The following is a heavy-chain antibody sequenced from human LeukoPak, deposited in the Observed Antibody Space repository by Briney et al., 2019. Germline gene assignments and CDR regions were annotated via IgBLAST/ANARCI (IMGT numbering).Heavy chain of an antibody. V-gene: IGHV1-69*04. CDR3: ARGYSGSYKGNFDY. CDR2: IIPILGIA. CDR1: GGTFSSYA. J-gene: IGHJ4*02. Sequence: SVKVSCKASGGTFSSYAISWVRQAPGQGLEWMGRIIPILGIANYAQKFQGRVTITADESTSTAYMELSSLRSEDTAVYYCARGYSGSYKGNFDYWGQGTLVTVSS. D-gene: IGHD1-26*01.